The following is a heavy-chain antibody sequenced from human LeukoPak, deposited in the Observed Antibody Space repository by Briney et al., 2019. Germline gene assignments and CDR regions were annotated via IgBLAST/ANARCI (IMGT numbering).Heavy chain of an antibody. D-gene: IGHD3-10*01. Sequence: GGSLRLSCAASGFIFSNYAMHWVRQAPGKGLEWVAVISYDGSDKYYADSVKSRFTISRDKSKNTLSLQMNSLRSKDTAVYYCARDLGWFGDDALDIWGQGTMVIVSS. CDR1: GFIFSNYA. V-gene: IGHV3-30*04. J-gene: IGHJ3*02. CDR3: ARDLGWFGDDALDI. CDR2: ISYDGSDK.